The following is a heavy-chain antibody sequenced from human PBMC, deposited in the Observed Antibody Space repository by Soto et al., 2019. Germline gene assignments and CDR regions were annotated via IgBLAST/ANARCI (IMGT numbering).Heavy chain of an antibody. Sequence: QLVQSGAEVKKPGASVKVSCRASGYSFMSYTLYWLRQAPGQRLEWMGWINTGNGFPKYSQNFQGRVTFTRDTSTNTAYMDLGSLTSEDTAVYYCATNPSGFGAFDTWGQGTMVAVSS. CDR3: ATNPSGFGAFDT. V-gene: IGHV1-3*04. D-gene: IGHD6-19*01. J-gene: IGHJ3*02. CDR2: INTGNGFP. CDR1: GYSFMSYT.